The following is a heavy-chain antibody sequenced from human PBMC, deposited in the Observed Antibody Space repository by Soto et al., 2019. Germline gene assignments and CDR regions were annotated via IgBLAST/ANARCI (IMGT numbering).Heavy chain of an antibody. Sequence: SVKVSCKASGGTFSSYAISWVRQAPGQGLEWMGGIIPIFGTANYAQKFQGRVTITADKSTSTAYMELSSLRSEDTAVYYCARAAGTAARSKRCGMDVWGQGTTVTVSS. V-gene: IGHV1-69*06. CDR2: IIPIFGTA. J-gene: IGHJ6*02. CDR1: GGTFSSYA. D-gene: IGHD6-6*01. CDR3: ARAAGTAARSKRCGMDV.